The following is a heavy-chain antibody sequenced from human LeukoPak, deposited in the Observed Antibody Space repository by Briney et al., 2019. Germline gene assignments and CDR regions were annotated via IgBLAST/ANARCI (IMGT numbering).Heavy chain of an antibody. D-gene: IGHD1-26*01. CDR3: ARVKGEGAHIDY. J-gene: IGHJ4*02. V-gene: IGHV3-48*03. CDR1: GFTVSSNE. Sequence: GGSLRLSCAASGFTVSSNEMSWVRQAPGKGLEWVSYISSSGSTIYYADSLKGRFTISRDNAKNSLYLQMNRLRAEDTAFYHCARVKGEGAHIDYWGQGTLVTVSS. CDR2: ISSSGSTI.